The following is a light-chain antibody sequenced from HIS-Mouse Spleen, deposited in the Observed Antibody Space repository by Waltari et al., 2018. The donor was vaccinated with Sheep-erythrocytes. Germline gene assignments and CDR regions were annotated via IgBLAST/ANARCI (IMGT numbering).Light chain of an antibody. CDR3: CSYAGSSTPWV. J-gene: IGLJ3*02. CDR1: SSDVGSYNL. Sequence: QSALTQPRSVSGSPGQSVTISCTGTSSDVGSYNLFSWYQPHPGKAPKLMIYEGSKRPSGVSNRFSGSKSGNTASLTISGLQAEDEADYYCCSYAGSSTPWVFGGGTKLTVL. CDR2: EGS. V-gene: IGLV2-23*01.